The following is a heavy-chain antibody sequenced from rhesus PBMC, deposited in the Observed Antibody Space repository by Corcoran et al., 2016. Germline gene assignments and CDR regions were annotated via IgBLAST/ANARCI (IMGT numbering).Heavy chain of an antibody. V-gene: IGHV2-174*01. D-gene: IGHD3-3*01. Sequence: QVTLKESGPALVKPTQTLTLTCTFSGFSLTTSGRGVGWIRQPPGKALEWLALIYWDDDKRYSTSLKSRLTISKDTSKHQVVLTMTNMDPVGTATYYCARGGLQYLDWLLPNDAFDFWGQGLRVTVSS. CDR3: ARGGLQYLDWLLPNDAFDF. CDR2: IYWDDDK. J-gene: IGHJ3*01. CDR1: GFSLTTSGRG.